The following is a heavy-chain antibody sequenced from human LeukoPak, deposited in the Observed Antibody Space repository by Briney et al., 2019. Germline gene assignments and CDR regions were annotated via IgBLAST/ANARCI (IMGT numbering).Heavy chain of an antibody. CDR2: INGDGSST. V-gene: IGHV3-74*01. D-gene: IGHD3-16*01. CDR3: VRGLAS. J-gene: IGHJ4*02. CDR1: GFTFSSDW. Sequence: PGGSLRLSCAASGFTFSSDWMHWVRQAPGKWLVCVSYINGDGSSTNYADSVRGRFTISRDNTKKTLYLQMNSLRDEDTAVYYCVRGLASWGLGTLVTVSS.